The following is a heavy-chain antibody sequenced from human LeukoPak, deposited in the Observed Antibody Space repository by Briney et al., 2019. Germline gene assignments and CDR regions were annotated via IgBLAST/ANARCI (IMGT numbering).Heavy chain of an antibody. CDR2: IIPICGKA. J-gene: IGHJ4*02. D-gene: IGHD3-10*01. Sequence: GASVKVSCKASGGTFSSYANSWVRQAPGQGLEWMGGIIPICGKANYAQKFQGRVTITADDSTSTAYMELSSLRSEDTAVYYCARAGDPIGMVRGVIWYFDYWGQGTLVTVSS. V-gene: IGHV1-69*13. CDR3: ARAGDPIGMVRGVIWYFDY. CDR1: GGTFSSYA.